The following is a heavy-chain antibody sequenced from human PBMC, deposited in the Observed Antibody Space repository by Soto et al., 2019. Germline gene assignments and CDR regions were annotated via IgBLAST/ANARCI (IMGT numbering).Heavy chain of an antibody. CDR1: GYTFTGYY. CDR2: INPNSGGT. CDR3: ASSRIQLWPDPDYYGMDV. V-gene: IGHV1-2*04. Sequence: QVQLVQSGAEVKKPGASVKVSCKASGYTFTGYYMHWVRQAPGQGLEWMGWINPNSGGTNYAQKFQGWVTMTRDTSISTAYMELSRLRSDDTAVYSCASSRIQLWPDPDYYGMDVWGQGTTVTVSS. J-gene: IGHJ6*02. D-gene: IGHD5-18*01.